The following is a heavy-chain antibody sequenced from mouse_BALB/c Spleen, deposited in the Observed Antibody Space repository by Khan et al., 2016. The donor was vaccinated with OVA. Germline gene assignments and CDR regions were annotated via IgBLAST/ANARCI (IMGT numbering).Heavy chain of an antibody. CDR2: IWSGGGT. CDR3: ARNGGYAIDF. J-gene: IGHJ4*01. V-gene: IGHV2-2*02. CDR1: GFSLTSYG. Sequence: QVQLKQSGPGLVQPSQSLSITCTVSGFSLTSYGVHCVRQSPGKGLEWLGVIWSGGGTDYNAAFISRLSISKDNSKSQVFFKMNSLQANDTAKYYCARNGGYAIDFWGQGTSVTVSS.